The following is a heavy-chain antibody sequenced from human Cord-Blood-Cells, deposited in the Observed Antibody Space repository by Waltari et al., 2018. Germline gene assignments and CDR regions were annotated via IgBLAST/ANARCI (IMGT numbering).Heavy chain of an antibody. D-gene: IGHD7-27*01. V-gene: IGHV4-34*01. CDR3: ARGPGAQTNWYFDL. CDR1: GGSFSGYY. Sequence: QVQLQQWGAGLLKPSETLSLTCAVYGGSFSGYYWSWIRQPPGKGLEWIGEINHSGSTNYNPSLKSRVTISVDTSKNQFSLKLSSVTAADTAVYYCARGPGAQTNWYFDLWGRGTLVTVSS. CDR2: INHSGST. J-gene: IGHJ2*01.